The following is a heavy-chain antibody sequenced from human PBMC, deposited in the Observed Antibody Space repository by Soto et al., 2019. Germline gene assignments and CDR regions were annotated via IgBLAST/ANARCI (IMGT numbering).Heavy chain of an antibody. CDR3: ARTSTGTTSNWFDP. D-gene: IGHD1-7*01. Sequence: GGSLRLSCAASGFTFSSYSMNWVRQAPGKGLEWVANIKQDGSEKYYVDSVKGRFTISRDNAKNSLYLQMNSLRAEDTAVYYCARTSTGTTSNWFDPWGQGTLVTVSS. CDR1: GFTFSSYS. J-gene: IGHJ5*02. V-gene: IGHV3-7*01. CDR2: IKQDGSEK.